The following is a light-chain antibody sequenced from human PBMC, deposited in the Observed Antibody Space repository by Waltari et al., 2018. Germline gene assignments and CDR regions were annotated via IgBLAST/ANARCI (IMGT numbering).Light chain of an antibody. CDR1: SSVVWAYQL. Sequence: QSALTQPAPVSGSLGQSITISCTGSSSVVWAYQLVSWSQQHPGKAPKLMISDDTKRPSGVSNRFSGSKSGNTAALTISGLQAEDEADYHCCSYAGDSTWVFGGGTVLTVL. CDR2: DDT. V-gene: IGLV2-23*01. CDR3: CSYAGDSTWV. J-gene: IGLJ3*02.